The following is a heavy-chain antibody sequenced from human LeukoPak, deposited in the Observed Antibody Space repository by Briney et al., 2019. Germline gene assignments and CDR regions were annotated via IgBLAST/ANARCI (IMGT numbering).Heavy chain of an antibody. V-gene: IGHV1-2*02. J-gene: IGHJ4*02. CDR3: ARGGSTDSIHSCGGNCYFLDY. CDR1: GYTFTGNN. Sequence: ASVKVSCKASGYTFTGNNMNWVRQAPGQGLEWMGWINPNSGGTNYAQKFQGRVIMTRDTSISTAYMELSRLGSDDTAVYYCARGGSTDSIHSCGGNCYFLDYWGQGTLVTVSS. CDR2: INPNSGGT. D-gene: IGHD2-21*02.